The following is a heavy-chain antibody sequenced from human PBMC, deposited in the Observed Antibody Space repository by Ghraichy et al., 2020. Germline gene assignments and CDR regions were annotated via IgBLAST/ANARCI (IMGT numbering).Heavy chain of an antibody. V-gene: IGHV4-38-2*01. Sequence: GSLSLTCAVSGYSISSGYYWGWIRQPPGKGLEWIGSIYHSGSTSYNPSLKSRLTISVDTSKNQFSLKLSSVTAADTAVYYCARARSNYDFFDPWGQGTLVTVSS. CDR1: GYSISSGYY. D-gene: IGHD3-3*01. CDR3: ARARSNYDFFDP. J-gene: IGHJ5*02. CDR2: IYHSGST.